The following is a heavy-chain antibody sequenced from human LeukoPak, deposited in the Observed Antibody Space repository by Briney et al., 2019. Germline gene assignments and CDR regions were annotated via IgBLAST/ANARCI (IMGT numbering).Heavy chain of an antibody. J-gene: IGHJ4*02. CDR2: IRYDGSNK. CDR1: GFTFSSYG. Sequence: PGGSLRLSCAASGFTFSSYGMHWVRQAPGKGLEWVAFIRYDGSNKYYADSVKGRFTISRDNSKNTLYLQMNSLRAEDTAVYFCVRISTSVAGADYWGQGTLVTVSS. CDR3: VRISTSVAGADY. V-gene: IGHV3-30*02. D-gene: IGHD6-19*01.